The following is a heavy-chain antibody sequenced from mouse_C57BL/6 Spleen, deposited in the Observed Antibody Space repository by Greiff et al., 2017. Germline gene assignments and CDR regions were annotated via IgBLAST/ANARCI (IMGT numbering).Heavy chain of an antibody. CDR1: GYTFTSYW. V-gene: IGHV1-59*01. CDR2: IDPSDSYT. D-gene: IGHD2-10*02. Sequence: VQLQQPGAELVRPGTSVKLSCKASGYTFTSYWMHWVKQRPGQGLEWIGVIDPSDSYTKYNQKFKGKATLTVDTSSSTAYMQLSSLTSEDSAVYCCSYGNYFGAMDYWGQGTSVTVSS. CDR3: SYGNYFGAMDY. J-gene: IGHJ4*01.